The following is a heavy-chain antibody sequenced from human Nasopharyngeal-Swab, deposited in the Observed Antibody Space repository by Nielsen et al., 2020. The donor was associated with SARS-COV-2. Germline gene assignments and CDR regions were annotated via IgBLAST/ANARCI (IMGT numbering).Heavy chain of an antibody. CDR3: ARPRRAAADTTDAFDI. CDR2: IYPGDSDT. Sequence: GESLKISCQGSGYSFTNYWIGWVRQMPGKGLEWMGIIYPGDSDTRYSPSFQGQVTFSADKSISTAYLQWRSLKASDTAMYYCARPRRAAADTTDAFDIWGQGTMVTVSS. CDR1: GYSFTNYW. V-gene: IGHV5-51*01. J-gene: IGHJ3*02. D-gene: IGHD6-13*01.